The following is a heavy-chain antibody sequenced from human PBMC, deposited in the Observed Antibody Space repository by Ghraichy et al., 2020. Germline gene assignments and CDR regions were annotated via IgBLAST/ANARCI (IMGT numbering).Heavy chain of an antibody. D-gene: IGHD3-22*01. Sequence: SETLSLTCAVYGGSFSGYYWSWIRQPPGKGLEWIGEINHSGSTNYNPSLKSRVTISVDTSKNQFSLKLSSVTAADTAVYYCARGGYYDSSVNYFPLWGQGTMVTVSS. CDR1: GGSFSGYY. J-gene: IGHJ3*01. V-gene: IGHV4-34*01. CDR2: INHSGST. CDR3: ARGGYYDSSVNYFPL.